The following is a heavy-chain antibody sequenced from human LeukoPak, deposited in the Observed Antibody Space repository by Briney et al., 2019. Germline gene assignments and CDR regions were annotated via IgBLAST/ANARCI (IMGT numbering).Heavy chain of an antibody. V-gene: IGHV4-34*01. D-gene: IGHD3-16*01. CDR2: INHLGTT. CDR1: GESLSGHY. Sequence: SETLSLTCVVYGESLSGHYWSWIRQPPGKGLEWIGQINHLGTTNYNPSLKSRVTILEDTSKNQFSLKMTSVNAADTAVYYCARVGLSAFDIWGQGTMVTVSS. J-gene: IGHJ3*02. CDR3: ARVGLSAFDI.